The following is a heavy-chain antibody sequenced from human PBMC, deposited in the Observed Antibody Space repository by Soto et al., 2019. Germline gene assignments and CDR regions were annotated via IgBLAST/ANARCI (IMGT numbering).Heavy chain of an antibody. D-gene: IGHD3-3*01. Sequence: GGSLRLSCTASGFTFGDYAMSWFRQAPGKGLEWVGFIRSKAYGGTTEYAASVKGRFTISRDDSKSIAYLQMNSLKTEDTAVYYCTREGVVGTIFGVVIRYYYYYYMDVWGKGTTVTVSS. CDR3: TREGVVGTIFGVVIRYYYYYYMDV. J-gene: IGHJ6*03. CDR1: GFTFGDYA. V-gene: IGHV3-49*03. CDR2: IRSKAYGGTT.